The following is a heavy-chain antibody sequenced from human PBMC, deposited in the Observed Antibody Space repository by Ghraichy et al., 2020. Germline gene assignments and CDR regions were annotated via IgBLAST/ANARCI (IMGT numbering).Heavy chain of an antibody. V-gene: IGHV3-30-3*01. J-gene: IGHJ6*02. CDR2: ISYDGSTQ. Sequence: GESLNISCAASGFTFTRHSMYWVRQAPGKGLEWVAVISYDGSTQYYADSVKGRFTISRDNSKNTMYLQMNSLRPQDTAVYYCARSQRDSSGWYGYYYYSMDVWGQGTTVTVSS. CDR1: GFTFTRHS. D-gene: IGHD6-19*01. CDR3: ARSQRDSSGWYGYYYYSMDV.